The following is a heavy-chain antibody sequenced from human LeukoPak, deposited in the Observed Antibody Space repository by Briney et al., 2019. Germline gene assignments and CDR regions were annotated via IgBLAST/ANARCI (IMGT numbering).Heavy chain of an antibody. CDR1: GGSISSYY. Sequence: AETLSLTCTVSGGSISSYYWSWIRQPPGKGLEWVGYIYYSGSTNYNPSLKSRVTISVDTSKNQFSLKLSSVTAADTAVYYCARIPRMTTVTTGGPNWGQGTLVTVSS. V-gene: IGHV4-59*01. D-gene: IGHD4-17*01. CDR2: IYYSGST. CDR3: ARIPRMTTVTTGGPN. J-gene: IGHJ4*02.